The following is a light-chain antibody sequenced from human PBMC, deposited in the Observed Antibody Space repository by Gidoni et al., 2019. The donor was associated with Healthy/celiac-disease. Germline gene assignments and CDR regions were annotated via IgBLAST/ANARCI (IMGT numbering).Light chain of an antibody. CDR1: QSVSSSY. CDR2: GAS. CDR3: QQYGSSPGT. V-gene: IGKV3-20*01. J-gene: IGKJ1*01. Sequence: VSTPSPGTLTLSPGERATLSCSASQSVSSSYLAWYQQKPGQAPRLLIYGASSRATGIPDRFSGSGSGTDFTLTISRLEPEDFAVYYCQQYGSSPGTFGQGTKVEIK.